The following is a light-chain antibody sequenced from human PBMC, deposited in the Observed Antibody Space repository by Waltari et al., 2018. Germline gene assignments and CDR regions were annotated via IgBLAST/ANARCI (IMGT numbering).Light chain of an antibody. J-gene: IGKJ1*01. Sequence: DIQLTQSPSTLSASVGDRVTITCRASQDIGTWLAWYQQKPGKAPKLLLYKASRLQSGVPARFSGSGSGTEFTLTISSLQPEDFATYYCQQYDTYPWTFGQGTKVEIK. CDR3: QQYDTYPWT. CDR2: KAS. V-gene: IGKV1-5*03. CDR1: QDIGTW.